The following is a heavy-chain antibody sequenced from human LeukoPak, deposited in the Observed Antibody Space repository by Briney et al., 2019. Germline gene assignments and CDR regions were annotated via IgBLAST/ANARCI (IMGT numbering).Heavy chain of an antibody. Sequence: ASVKVSCKASGYTFTGYYMHWVRQAPGQGLEWMGWINPNSGGTNYAQKFQGRVTMTRDTSISTAYMELSRMRSDDTAVYYCARDSYYDSSGYYSSEYFQHWGQGTLVTVSS. V-gene: IGHV1-2*02. D-gene: IGHD3-22*01. CDR1: GYTFTGYY. J-gene: IGHJ1*01. CDR3: ARDSYYDSSGYYSSEYFQH. CDR2: INPNSGGT.